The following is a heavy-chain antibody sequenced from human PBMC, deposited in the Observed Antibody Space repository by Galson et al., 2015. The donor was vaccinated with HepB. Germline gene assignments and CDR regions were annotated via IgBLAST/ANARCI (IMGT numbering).Heavy chain of an antibody. D-gene: IGHD3-3*01. CDR1: GYTFTNYE. CDR3: AREGNFWSGYYPEAFDV. Sequence: SVKVSCKASGYTFTNYEINWVRQATGQGLEWMGKMKPNNGETDYAQKFQGRLTMTRKTSISTVYMELSSLRLDDTAVYYCAREGNFWSGYYPEAFDVWGQGTLVSVSS. CDR2: MKPNNGET. J-gene: IGHJ3*01. V-gene: IGHV1-8*01.